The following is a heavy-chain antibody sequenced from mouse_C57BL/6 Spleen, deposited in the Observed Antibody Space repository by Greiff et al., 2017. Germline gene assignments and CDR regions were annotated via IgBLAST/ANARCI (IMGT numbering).Heavy chain of an antibody. CDR1: GYTFTSYW. CDR3: ARVDSSGYYPYYLDY. V-gene: IGHV1-53*01. CDR2: INPSNGGT. D-gene: IGHD3-2*02. J-gene: IGHJ2*01. Sequence: QVQLQQPGTELVKPGASVKLSCKASGYTFTSYWMHWVKQRPGQGLEWIGNINPSNGGTNYNEKFKSKATLTVDKSSSTAYMQLSSLTSEDSAVYYCARVDSSGYYPYYLDYWGQGTTLTVSS.